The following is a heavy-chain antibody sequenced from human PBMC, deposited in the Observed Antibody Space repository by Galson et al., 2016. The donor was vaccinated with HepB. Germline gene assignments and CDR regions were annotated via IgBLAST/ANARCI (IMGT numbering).Heavy chain of an antibody. Sequence: SLRLSCAASGFIFSTYSMDWVRQAPGKGLEWVSSINSRSSDIYYADSAKGRFTISRDNAKNSLYLQMHSLRAEDTAVYYCVKEARSGSYSGTFDYWGQGTLVTVSS. CDR2: INSRSSDI. CDR1: GFIFSTYS. J-gene: IGHJ4*02. V-gene: IGHV3-21*01. CDR3: VKEARSGSYSGTFDY. D-gene: IGHD3-10*01.